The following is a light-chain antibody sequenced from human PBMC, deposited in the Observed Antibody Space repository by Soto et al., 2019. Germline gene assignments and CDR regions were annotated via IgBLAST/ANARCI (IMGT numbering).Light chain of an antibody. V-gene: IGKV1-9*01. CDR1: QGIGSY. J-gene: IGKJ4*01. Sequence: DIQLTQSPSFLSASVGDRVTLTCRASQGIGSYLAWYQQKPGKDPKVLIYAASTLQSGVPSRFSGSGSGTKFTLTTSSLQPEDFATYYCQQLNSYPLTFGGGTKVEIK. CDR2: AAS. CDR3: QQLNSYPLT.